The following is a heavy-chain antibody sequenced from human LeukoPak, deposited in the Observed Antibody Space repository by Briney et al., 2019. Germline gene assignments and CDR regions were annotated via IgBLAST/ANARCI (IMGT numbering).Heavy chain of an antibody. J-gene: IGHJ4*02. CDR3: TRQVVGVVTDLYFDY. V-gene: IGHV3-73*01. Sequence: GGSLRLSCAASGFTFSGSVMHWVRQASGKGLEWVGHIRSKVISYATAYAASVKGRFTISRDDSKNTAYLQMNSLKTEDTAVYYCTRQVVGVVTDLYFDYWGQGTLVTVST. CDR1: GFTFSGSV. D-gene: IGHD4-23*01. CDR2: IRSKVISYAT.